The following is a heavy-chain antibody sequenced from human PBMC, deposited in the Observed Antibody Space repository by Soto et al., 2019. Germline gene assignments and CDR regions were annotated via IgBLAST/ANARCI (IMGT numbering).Heavy chain of an antibody. V-gene: IGHV1-46*01. D-gene: IGHD3-16*01. CDR1: GYTFTSYY. CDR3: ARHAISNGGVNYSLYYFDY. Sequence: GPSVQVSCQASGYTFTSYYIHWVRQAPGQGLEWNEITNSSGSSTRYAQEVQGRVTMTRDKSTSTVYMEMSSLRSEATAVYYCARHAISNGGVNYSLYYFDYWGQGTLVTVSS. J-gene: IGHJ4*01. CDR2: TNSSGSST.